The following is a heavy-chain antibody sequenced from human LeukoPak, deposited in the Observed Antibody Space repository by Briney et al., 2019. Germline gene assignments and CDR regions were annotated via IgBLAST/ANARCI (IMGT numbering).Heavy chain of an antibody. J-gene: IGHJ4*02. CDR3: ARDSDSGYGPFAS. CDR1: GFTFSSYG. D-gene: IGHD5-12*01. V-gene: IGHV3-33*01. CDR2: IWYDGSNK. Sequence: GGSLRLSCAASGFTFSSYGMHWVRQAPGRGLEWVAVIWYDGSNKYYADSVKGRFTISRDNSKNTLYLQMNSLRAEDTAVYYCARDSDSGYGPFASWGQGTLVTVSS.